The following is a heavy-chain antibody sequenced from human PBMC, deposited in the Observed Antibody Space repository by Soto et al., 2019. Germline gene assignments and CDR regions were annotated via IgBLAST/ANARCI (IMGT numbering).Heavy chain of an antibody. CDR2: INAGNGNT. Sequence: ASVKVSCKASGYTFTSYAMHWVRQAPGQRLEWMGWINAGNGNTKYSQKFQGRVTITRDTSASTAYMELSSLRSEDTAVYYCARERDILVLPAAHPWSSFDYWGQGTPVTVSS. CDR3: ARERDILVLPAAHPWSSFDY. CDR1: GYTFTSYA. D-gene: IGHD2-2*01. V-gene: IGHV1-3*01. J-gene: IGHJ4*02.